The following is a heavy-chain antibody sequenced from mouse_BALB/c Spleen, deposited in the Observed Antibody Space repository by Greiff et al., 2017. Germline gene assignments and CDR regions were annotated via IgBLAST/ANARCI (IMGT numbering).Heavy chain of an antibody. J-gene: IGHJ2*01. CDR2: ISNGGGST. CDR1: GFTFSSYT. Sequence: EVQLVESGGGLVQPGGSLKLSCAASGFTFSSYTMPWVRQTPEKRLEWVAYISNGGGSTYYPDTVKGRFTISRDKAKNTLYLQMSSLKSEDTAKYYSAKREKGSLDYWGQGTTLTVSS. V-gene: IGHV5-12-2*01. CDR3: AKREKGSLDY.